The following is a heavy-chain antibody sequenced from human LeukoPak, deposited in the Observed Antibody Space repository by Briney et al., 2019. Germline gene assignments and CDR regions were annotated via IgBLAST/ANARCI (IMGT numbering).Heavy chain of an antibody. V-gene: IGHV4-59*11. D-gene: IGHD3-22*01. Sequence: SETLSLTCPVSGGPPSGPYWSWIRQPPGKRLEWIGYVSYTGRTKYNPSLQSRVTISIDTSKSQFSLKLTSVTSADTAVYSCARLLDNDISGDPDTFDVRAKGQRSSSLQ. CDR1: GGPPSGPY. CDR2: VSYTGRT. J-gene: IGHJ3*01. CDR3: ARLLDNDISGDPDTFDV.